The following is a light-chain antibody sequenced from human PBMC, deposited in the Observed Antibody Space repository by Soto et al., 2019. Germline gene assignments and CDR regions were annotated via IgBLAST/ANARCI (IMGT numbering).Light chain of an antibody. Sequence: DIQMTQSPSSLSASVGDRVTITCQASQDMSNYLNWYQQKPGKAPKLLIYAASNLETGVPSRFSGSGSGTDFTFTISSLQPEDIATYYCQPYDNLITFGQGTRLEIK. CDR1: QDMSNY. V-gene: IGKV1-33*01. J-gene: IGKJ5*01. CDR2: AAS. CDR3: QPYDNLIT.